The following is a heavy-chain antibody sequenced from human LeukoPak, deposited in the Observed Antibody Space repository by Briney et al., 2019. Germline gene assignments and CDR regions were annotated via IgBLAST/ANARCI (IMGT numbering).Heavy chain of an antibody. CDR3: ARDRGDFWSGYYTGAFDI. CDR2: IKQDGSEK. D-gene: IGHD3-3*01. CDR1: GFTFSNYR. J-gene: IGHJ3*02. V-gene: IGHV3-7*01. Sequence: GGSLRLSCAASGFTFSNYRMSWVRQAPGKGLEWVANIKQDGSEKYYVDSVKGRFTISRDNAKNSLYLQMNSLRAEDTAVYYCARDRGDFWSGYYTGAFDIWGQGTMVTVSS.